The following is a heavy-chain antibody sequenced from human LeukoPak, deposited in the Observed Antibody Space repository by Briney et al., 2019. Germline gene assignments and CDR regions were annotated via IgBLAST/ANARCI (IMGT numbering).Heavy chain of an antibody. V-gene: IGHV3-53*01. CDR2: IYSGGST. CDR1: GFTVSSNY. D-gene: IGHD2-21*01. CDR3: ARDGGVVSTWYWFFQH. Sequence: PGGPLRLSCAASGFTVSSNYMSWVRQAPGKGLEWVSVIYSGGSTYYADSVKGRFTISRDSSKNTVYLQMNSLRADDTAVYYCARDGGVVSTWYWFFQHWGQGTLVTVSS. J-gene: IGHJ1*01.